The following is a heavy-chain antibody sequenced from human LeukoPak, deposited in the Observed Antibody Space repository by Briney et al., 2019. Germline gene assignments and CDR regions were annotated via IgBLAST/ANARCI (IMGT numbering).Heavy chain of an antibody. V-gene: IGHV1-2*02. CDR3: ARVYDFWSGYLYYFDY. Sequence: APVKVSCKASGYTFTGYYMHWVRQAPGQGLEWMGWINPNSGGTNYAQKFQGRVTMTRDTSISTAYMELSRLRSDDTAVYYCARVYDFWSGYLYYFDYWGQGTLVTVSS. J-gene: IGHJ4*02. CDR2: INPNSGGT. D-gene: IGHD3-3*01. CDR1: GYTFTGYY.